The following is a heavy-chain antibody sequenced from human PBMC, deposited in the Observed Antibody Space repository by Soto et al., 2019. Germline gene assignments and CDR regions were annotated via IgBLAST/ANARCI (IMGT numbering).Heavy chain of an antibody. D-gene: IGHD3-16*01. Sequence: QVQLQESGPGLVQPSQTLSLTCTVSGGSISSSDYNWCWIRQTPGNGLECIGYITYSGNTYHNPHLKRRVTRSVDTAKSQVALRLASVTAADAAGYFCGSVDEYVGGRWRFGMDVWGQGTTGTVAS. J-gene: IGHJ6*02. CDR1: GGSISSSDYN. V-gene: IGHV4-30-4*01. CDR3: GSVDEYVGGRWRFGMDV. CDR2: ITYSGNT.